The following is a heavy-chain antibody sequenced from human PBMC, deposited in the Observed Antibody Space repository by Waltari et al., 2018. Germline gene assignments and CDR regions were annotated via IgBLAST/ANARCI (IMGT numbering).Heavy chain of an antibody. CDR2: INPSGDYT. CDR3: ASEKRYSTGWNFYGMDV. Sequence: QVQLVQSGAAVKKPGASVNVSCKASGYTFSSYYMHWVRQAPGQGLEWMGIINPSGDYTIYAQKFQGRVTMTRDTSTSTVYMELSSLRSEDTAVYFCASEKRYSTGWNFYGMDVWGQGTTVTVSS. D-gene: IGHD6-19*01. V-gene: IGHV1-46*01. CDR1: GYTFSSYY. J-gene: IGHJ6*02.